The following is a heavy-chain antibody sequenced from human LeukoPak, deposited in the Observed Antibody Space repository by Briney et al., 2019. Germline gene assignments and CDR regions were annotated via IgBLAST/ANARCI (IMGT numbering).Heavy chain of an antibody. V-gene: IGHV1-2*02. CDR3: APSRITIFGVVLMSYYYYMDV. CDR2: INPDRGAT. D-gene: IGHD3-3*01. Sequence: ASVKVSCKASVGTFSTYVISWVRQAPGQGLEWMGWINPDRGATNYAQTFQGRVTITRDTSISTPYMQLRRLSSDDTAVYYCAPSRITIFGVVLMSYYYYMDVWGKGTTVTVSS. CDR1: VGTFSTYV. J-gene: IGHJ6*03.